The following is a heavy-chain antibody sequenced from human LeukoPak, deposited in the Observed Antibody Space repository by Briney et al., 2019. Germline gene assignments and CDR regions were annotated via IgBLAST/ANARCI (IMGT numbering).Heavy chain of an antibody. V-gene: IGHV4-34*01. J-gene: IGHJ6*03. CDR3: ARLRRRFLEWLLYPHYYYYMDV. D-gene: IGHD3-3*01. CDR1: GGSFSDYY. CDR2: INHSGST. Sequence: SEALSLTCAVYGGSFSDYYWSWIRQPPGKGLEWIGEINHSGSTNYNPSLKSRVTISVDTSKNQFSLKLSSVTAADTAVYYCARLRRRFLEWLLYPHYYYYMDVWGKGTTVTVSS.